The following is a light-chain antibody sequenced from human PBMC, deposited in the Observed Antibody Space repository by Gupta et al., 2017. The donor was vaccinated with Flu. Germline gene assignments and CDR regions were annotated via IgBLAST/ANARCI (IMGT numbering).Light chain of an antibody. V-gene: IGLV8-61*01. CDR2: NTD. CDR1: SGRVSSSHS. CDR3: LLYLGGGVSL. Sequence: QPVVTPETPWSVSPGGTVTLTCALSSGRVSSSHSAGWYQHAPGQPPRSLIYNTDVRSSGVPDRFSGSILGHRVALTSTGAQAEDECGYYCLLYLGGGVSLFGGGTKVNV. J-gene: IGLJ2*01.